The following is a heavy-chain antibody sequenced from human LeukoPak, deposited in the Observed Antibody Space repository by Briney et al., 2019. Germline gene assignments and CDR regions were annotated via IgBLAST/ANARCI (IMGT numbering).Heavy chain of an antibody. CDR2: INPNSGGT. CDR1: GYTFTGYY. V-gene: IGHV1-2*02. CDR3: ARDCSGGSCYLAFDY. D-gene: IGHD2-15*01. Sequence: ASVKVSCKASGYTFTGYYMHWVRQAPGQGLEWMGWINPNSGGTNYAQKFQGRVTMTRDTSISTAYMELSRLRSDDTAVYYCARDCSGGSCYLAFDYWGQGTLVTVSS. J-gene: IGHJ4*02.